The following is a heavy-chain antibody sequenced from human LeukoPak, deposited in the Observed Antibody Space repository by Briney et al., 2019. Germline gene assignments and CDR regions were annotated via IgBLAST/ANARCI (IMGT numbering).Heavy chain of an antibody. J-gene: IGHJ4*02. D-gene: IGHD1-26*01. CDR1: GGSTSSHY. Sequence: SETLSLTCTVSGGSTSSHYWNWIRQHPGKGLEWIGFTSYSEGTYYNPSLMSRITISVDRSQNQFSLKMRDVTAADTAVYFCATADWESFYFDSWGQGALVAVSS. CDR2: TSYSEGT. V-gene: IGHV4-59*06. CDR3: ATADWESFYFDS.